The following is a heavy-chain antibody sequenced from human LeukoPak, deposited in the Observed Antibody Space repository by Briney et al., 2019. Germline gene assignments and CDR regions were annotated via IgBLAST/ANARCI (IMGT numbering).Heavy chain of an antibody. CDR1: GGSISSYY. CDR3: ARALSVRYYYYMDA. Sequence: SETLSLTCTVSGGSISSYYWSWIRQPPGKGLEWIGYIYYSGSTNYNPSLKSRVTISVDTSKNQFSLKLSSVTAADTAVYYCARALSVRYYYYMDAWGKGTTVTVSS. D-gene: IGHD4/OR15-4a*01. CDR2: IYYSGST. V-gene: IGHV4-59*01. J-gene: IGHJ6*03.